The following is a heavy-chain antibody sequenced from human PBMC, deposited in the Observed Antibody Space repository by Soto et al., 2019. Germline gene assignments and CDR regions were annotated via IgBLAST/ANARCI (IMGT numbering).Heavy chain of an antibody. J-gene: IGHJ3*02. CDR1: GGTFSSYA. CDR2: IIPIFGTA. Sequence: ASVKVSCKASGGTFSSYAISWVRQAPGQGLERMGGIIPIFGTANYAQKFQGRVTITADESTSTAYMELSSLRSEDTAVYYCAKEIQPSYAFDIWGQGTMVTVSS. CDR3: AKEIQPSYAFDI. D-gene: IGHD5-18*01. V-gene: IGHV1-69*13.